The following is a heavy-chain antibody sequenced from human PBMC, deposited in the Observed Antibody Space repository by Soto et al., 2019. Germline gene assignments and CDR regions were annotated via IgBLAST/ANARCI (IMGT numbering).Heavy chain of an antibody. V-gene: IGHV1-69*06. CDR3: ARGVYGSGNYYTGPSAFDI. CDR2: TIPVFNTA. Sequence: QVQLEQSGAEVKKPGSSVKISCKASGGTLSDHGVSWLRQAPGQGLEWVGGTIPVFNTAKYAPKFQGRVTIAADKSTNIAYMELASLRSDDTAFYYCARGVYGSGNYYTGPSAFDIWGQGTLVIVYS. CDR1: GGTLSDHG. D-gene: IGHD3-10*01. J-gene: IGHJ3*02.